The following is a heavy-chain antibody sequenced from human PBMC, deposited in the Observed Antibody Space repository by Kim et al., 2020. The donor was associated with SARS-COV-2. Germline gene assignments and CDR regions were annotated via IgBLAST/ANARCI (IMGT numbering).Heavy chain of an antibody. D-gene: IGHD3-10*01. CDR1: GYTFTSYD. Sequence: ASVKVSCKASGYTFTSYDINWVRQATGQGLEWMGWMNPNSGNTGYAQKFQGRVTMTRNTSISTAYMELSSLRSEDTAVYYCARGDRRAAYYYGSGSYPLPFDYWGQGTLVTVSS. V-gene: IGHV1-8*01. CDR3: ARGDRRAAYYYGSGSYPLPFDY. CDR2: MNPNSGNT. J-gene: IGHJ4*02.